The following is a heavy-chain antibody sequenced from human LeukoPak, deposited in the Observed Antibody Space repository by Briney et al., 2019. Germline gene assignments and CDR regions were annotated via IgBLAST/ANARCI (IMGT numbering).Heavy chain of an antibody. D-gene: IGHD5-18*01. CDR1: GFTFSRHA. CDR3: AKLNSYGDY. Sequence: GGSLRPSCAVSGFTFSRHAMSWVRQAPGKGLEWVSTISGSGDSTYYADSVKGRFTISRDNSKNMVFLQMDSLRVEDTAAYYCAKLNSYGDYWGQGTLVTISS. V-gene: IGHV3-23*01. J-gene: IGHJ4*02. CDR2: ISGSGDST.